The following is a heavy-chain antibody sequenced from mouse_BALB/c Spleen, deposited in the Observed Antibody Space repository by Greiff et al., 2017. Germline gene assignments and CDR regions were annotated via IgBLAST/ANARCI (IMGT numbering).Heavy chain of an antibody. CDR1: GYNFTSYW. J-gene: IGHJ3*01. CDR3: AREELGPWFAY. V-gene: IGHV1-55*01. CDR2: IYPGSGST. Sequence: QVQLQQPGAELVKPGTSVKLSCKASGYNFTSYWINWVKLRPGQGLEWIGDIYPGSGSTNYNEKFKSKATLTVDTSSSTAYMQLSSLASEDSALYCCAREELGPWFAYWGQGTLVTVSA. D-gene: IGHD4-1*01.